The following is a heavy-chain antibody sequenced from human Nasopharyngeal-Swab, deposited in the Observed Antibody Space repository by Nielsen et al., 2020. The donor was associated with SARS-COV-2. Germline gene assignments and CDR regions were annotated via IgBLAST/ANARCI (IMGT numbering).Heavy chain of an antibody. CDR2: IYSGGST. D-gene: IGHD3-22*01. CDR3: ARDSYYYDSSGYYRYYYYYGMDV. V-gene: IGHV3-66*01. CDR1: GFTVSSNY. Sequence: GEYLKISCAASGFTVSSNYMSWVRQAPGKGLEWVSVIYSGGSTYYADSVKGRFTISRDNSKNTLYLQMNSLRAEDTAVYYCARDSYYYDSSGYYRYYYYYGMDVWGQGTTVTVSS. J-gene: IGHJ6*02.